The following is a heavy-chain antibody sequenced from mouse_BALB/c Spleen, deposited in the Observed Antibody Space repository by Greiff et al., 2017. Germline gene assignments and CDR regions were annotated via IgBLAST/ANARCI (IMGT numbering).Heavy chain of an antibody. CDR1: GFTFSSYA. CDR3: ARDYGSSKFAY. V-gene: IGHV5-6-5*01. D-gene: IGHD1-1*01. J-gene: IGHJ3*01. Sequence: EVKLVESGGGLVKPGGSLKLSCAASGFTFSSYAMSWVRQTPEKRLEWVASISSGGSTYYPDSVKGRFTISRDNARNILYLQMSSLRSEDTAMYHCARDYGSSKFAYWGQGTLVTVSA. CDR2: ISSGGST.